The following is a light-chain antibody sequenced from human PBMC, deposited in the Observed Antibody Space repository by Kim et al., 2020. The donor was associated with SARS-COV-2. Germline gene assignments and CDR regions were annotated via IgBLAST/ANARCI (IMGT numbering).Light chain of an antibody. J-gene: IGKJ1*01. CDR3: QQYNNWPLT. V-gene: IGKV3-15*01. CDR1: HSVASN. Sequence: VSPGEGATLSCRASHSVASNLAWYQQKPGQAPRLLMYGASTRATGVPARFSGSGSGTEFTLTISSLQSEDFAVYYCQQYNNWPLTFGQGTKVDIK. CDR2: GAS.